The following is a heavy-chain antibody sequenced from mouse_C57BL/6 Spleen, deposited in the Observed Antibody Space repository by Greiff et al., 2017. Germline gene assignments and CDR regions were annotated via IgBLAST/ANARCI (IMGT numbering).Heavy chain of an antibody. CDR1: GYTFTAYY. Sequence: VKLQESGAELVRPGASVKLSCKASGYTFTAYYINWVKHRPGPGLEWIARIYPGSGNTYYNEKFKGTATLTAEKSSSTAYMQLRSLTSEDAAVYFCGRELKDYGSAYWGQGTLVTVSA. J-gene: IGHJ3*01. CDR3: GRELKDYGSAY. D-gene: IGHD1-1*01. V-gene: IGHV1-76*01. CDR2: IYPGSGNT.